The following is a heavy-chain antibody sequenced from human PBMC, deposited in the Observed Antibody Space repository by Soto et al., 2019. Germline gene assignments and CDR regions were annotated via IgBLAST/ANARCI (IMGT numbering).Heavy chain of an antibody. Sequence: VPLQQWGAGLLKPSATLSLPCAVYGGSFSGYYWSWIRQPPGKGREWIGEIHHSGSTNYNPSLKSRGTISVDTAKNQCPLKLSSVTAADTAVYYCARGRSVGDYDYWGQGTLVTVAS. CDR3: ARGRSVGDYDY. V-gene: IGHV4-34*01. J-gene: IGHJ4*02. D-gene: IGHD4-17*01. CDR1: GGSFSGYY. CDR2: IHHSGST.